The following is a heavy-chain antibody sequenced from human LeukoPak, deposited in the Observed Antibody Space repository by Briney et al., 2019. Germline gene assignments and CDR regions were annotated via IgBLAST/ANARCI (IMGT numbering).Heavy chain of an antibody. J-gene: IGHJ1*01. D-gene: IGHD3-22*01. CDR1: GFIFSSYW. V-gene: IGHV3-15*01. Sequence: GGSLRLSCAASGFIFSSYWMSWVRQAPGKGLEWVGRIKSKTDGGTTDYAAPVKGRFTISRDDSKNTLYLQMNSLKTEDTAVYYCTTDDLTMIVVSQHWGQGTLVTVSS. CDR3: TTDDLTMIVVSQH. CDR2: IKSKTDGGTT.